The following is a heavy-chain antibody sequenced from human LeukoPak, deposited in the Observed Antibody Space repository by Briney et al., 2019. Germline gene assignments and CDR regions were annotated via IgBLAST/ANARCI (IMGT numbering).Heavy chain of an antibody. CDR3: ARGGIVGATTYYFDY. CDR2: IYYSGST. V-gene: IGHV4-59*08. Sequence: GSLRLSCAASGFTFSSYAMSWVRQPPGKGLKWIGYIYYSGSTNYNPSLKSRVTISVDTSKNQFSLKLSSVTAADTAVYYCARGGIVGATTYYFDYWGQGTLVTVSS. D-gene: IGHD1-26*01. J-gene: IGHJ4*02. CDR1: GFTFSSYA.